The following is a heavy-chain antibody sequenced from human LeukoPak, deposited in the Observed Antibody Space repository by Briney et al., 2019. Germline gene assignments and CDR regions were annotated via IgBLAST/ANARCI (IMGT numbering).Heavy chain of an antibody. CDR2: INLNSGDT. V-gene: IGHV1-2*02. D-gene: IGHD3-9*01. J-gene: IGHJ5*02. CDR1: GYTFPDYY. CDR3: ARSYFDVLTNYYMWLAP. Sequence: ASVKVSRKASGYTFPDYYIHWVRQAPGQGLEWMGWINLNSGDTYYAQNFQDRVTMTGDTSISTAYLELSSLRSDDTAVFYCARSYFDVLTNYYMWLAPWGQGTLVTVSS.